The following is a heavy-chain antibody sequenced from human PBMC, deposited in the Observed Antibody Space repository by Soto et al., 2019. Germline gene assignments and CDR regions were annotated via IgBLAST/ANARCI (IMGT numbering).Heavy chain of an antibody. CDR1: GYTFTSYD. CDR2: MNPNSGNT. D-gene: IGHD1-26*01. J-gene: IGHJ4*02. Sequence: QVQLVQSGAEVKKPGASVKVSCKASGYTFTSYDINWVRQATGQGLEWMGWMNPNSGNTGYAQKFQGRVTMTRNTSISTAYMELSSLRSEDTAVYYCARASNTVRRKWELLYYFDYWGQGTLVTVSS. CDR3: ARASNTVRRKWELLYYFDY. V-gene: IGHV1-8*01.